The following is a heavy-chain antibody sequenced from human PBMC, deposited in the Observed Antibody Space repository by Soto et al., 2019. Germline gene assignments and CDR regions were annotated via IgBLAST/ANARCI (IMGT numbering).Heavy chain of an antibody. V-gene: IGHV1-69*01. J-gene: IGHJ3*02. D-gene: IGHD3-9*01. CDR2: IIPIFGTA. CDR1: GGTFSSYA. CDR3: ARPMNRYVDLGSDSCYI. Sequence: QVQLVQSGAEVKKPGSSVKVSCKASGGTFSSYAISWVRQAPGQGLEWMVGIIPIFGTANYAQTFQGRVTINADESPPTAYMERSSLSSEDTAVYYCARPMNRYVDLGSDSCYIWGKVTMFTVSS.